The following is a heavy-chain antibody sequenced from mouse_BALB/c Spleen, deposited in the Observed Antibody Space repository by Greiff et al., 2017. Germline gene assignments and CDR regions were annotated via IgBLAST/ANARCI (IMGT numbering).Heavy chain of an antibody. V-gene: IGHV14-3*02. CDR2: IDPANGNT. J-gene: IGHJ4*01. Sequence: VHVKQSGAELVKPGASVKLSCTASGFNIKDTYMHWVKQRPEQGLEWIGRIDPANGNTKYDPKFQGKATITADTSSNTAYLQLSSLPSEATAVYYCAPYGTYDPMDYWVKEPQSPSPQ. CDR1: GFNIKDTY. CDR3: APYGTYDPMDY. D-gene: IGHD2-10*02.